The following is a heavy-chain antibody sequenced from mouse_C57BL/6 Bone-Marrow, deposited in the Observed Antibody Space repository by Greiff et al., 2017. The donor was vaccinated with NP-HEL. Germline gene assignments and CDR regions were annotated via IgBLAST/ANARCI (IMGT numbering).Heavy chain of an antibody. CDR1: GFNIKDDY. CDR3: TGYYCSGRWFAY. V-gene: IGHV14-4*01. Sequence: VQLQQSGAELVRPGASVKLSCTASGFNIKDDYMHWVKQRPEQGLEWIGWIDPENGDTEYASKFQGKATITADTSSNTAYLQLSSLTSEDTAVYYCTGYYCSGRWFAYWGQGTLVTVSA. J-gene: IGHJ3*01. D-gene: IGHD1-1*01. CDR2: IDPENGDT.